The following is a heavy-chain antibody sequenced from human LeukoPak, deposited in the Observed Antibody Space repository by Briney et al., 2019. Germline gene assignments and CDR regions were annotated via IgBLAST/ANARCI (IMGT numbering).Heavy chain of an antibody. D-gene: IGHD3-22*01. CDR2: ITSGNTHI. CDR1: GFSFSTYS. CDR3: ARAPYDSSGYPFDY. V-gene: IGHV3-21*06. J-gene: IGHJ4*02. Sequence: GGSLRLSCAASGFSFSTYSMNWVRHAPGKGLEWVSSITSGNTHIHYADSVRGRFTISRDNAKNSLYLQMNSLRAEDTAVYYCARAPYDSSGYPFDYWGQGTLVTVSS.